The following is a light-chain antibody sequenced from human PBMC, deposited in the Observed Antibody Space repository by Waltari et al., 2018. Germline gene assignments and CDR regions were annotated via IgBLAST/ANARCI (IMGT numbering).Light chain of an antibody. CDR2: AAS. CDR3: QKNNSAPQT. CDR1: QGISNF. J-gene: IGKJ1*01. Sequence: DIQMTQSPTSLSPSVGDRVTITCRASQGISNFLAWYQQKPGKGPKLLIYAASTLQSGVPSRFSGSGSGTDFTLTISSLQPEDVATYYCQKNNSAPQTFGQGTKVEIK. V-gene: IGKV1-27*01.